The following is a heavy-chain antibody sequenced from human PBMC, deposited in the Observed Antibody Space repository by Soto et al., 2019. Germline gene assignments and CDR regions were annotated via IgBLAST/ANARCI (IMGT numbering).Heavy chain of an antibody. CDR3: ARGLDYTWTL. J-gene: IGHJ4*02. CDR2: INHSGNT. Sequence: QVQLQQWGAGLLKPSETLSRTCAVYSGSFSAYYWSWIRQPPGKGLEWIGEINHSGNTKYNPSLKRRVPISVDTSKNQFSLKLNSVAAADTAVYYCARGLDYTWTLGDQGTLVTVSS. CDR1: SGSFSAYY. V-gene: IGHV4-34*01. D-gene: IGHD3-16*01.